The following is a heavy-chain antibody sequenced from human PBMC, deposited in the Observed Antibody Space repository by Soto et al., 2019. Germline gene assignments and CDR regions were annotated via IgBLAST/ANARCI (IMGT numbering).Heavy chain of an antibody. CDR2: ISGSGGST. J-gene: IGHJ3*02. V-gene: IGHV3-23*01. D-gene: IGHD1-7*01. Sequence: PGGSLRLSCAASGFTFSSYAMSWVRQAPGKGLEWVSAISGSGGSTYYADSVKGRFTISRENSKNTLYLQMNSLRAEDTALYYCAKDLRDNWNYRSFDIWGQGTMVTV. CDR3: AKDLRDNWNYRSFDI. CDR1: GFTFSSYA.